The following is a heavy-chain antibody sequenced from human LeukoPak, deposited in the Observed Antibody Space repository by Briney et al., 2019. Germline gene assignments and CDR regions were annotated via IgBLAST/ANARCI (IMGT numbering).Heavy chain of an antibody. CDR3: AREIRDYTGKFGYFDY. Sequence: SETLSLACTVSGGSISSHYWSWVRQPPGKGLEWIAYIYYSGSTNYNPSLKSRVTISVDTSKNQFSLNLSSVTAADTAVYYCAREIRDYTGKFGYFDYWGQGTLVTVSS. J-gene: IGHJ4*02. CDR2: IYYSGST. V-gene: IGHV4-59*11. CDR1: GGSISSHY. D-gene: IGHD4-23*01.